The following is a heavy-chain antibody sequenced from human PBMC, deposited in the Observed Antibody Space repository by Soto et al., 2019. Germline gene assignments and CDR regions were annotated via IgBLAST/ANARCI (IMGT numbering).Heavy chain of an antibody. J-gene: IGHJ3*02. CDR3: AREVIAVAGTSGDAFDI. D-gene: IGHD6-19*01. V-gene: IGHV3-48*03. CDR1: GFTFSSYE. Sequence: EVQLVESGGGLVQPGGSLRLSCAASGFTFSSYEMNWVRQAPGKGLEWVSYISSSGSTIYYADSVKGRFTISRDNAKNSLDLQMISLSAAGRVVYYCAREVIAVAGTSGDAFDIWDQETRVTVSS. CDR2: ISSSGSTI.